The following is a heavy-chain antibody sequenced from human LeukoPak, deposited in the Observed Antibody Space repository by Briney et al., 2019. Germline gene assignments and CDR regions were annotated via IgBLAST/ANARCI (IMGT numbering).Heavy chain of an antibody. CDR3: ARDRQWLVRYYYYGMDV. J-gene: IGHJ6*02. V-gene: IGHV4-59*12. D-gene: IGHD6-19*01. Sequence: SETLSLTCTVSGGSISSYYWSWIRQPPGKGLEWIGYIYYSGSTNYNPSLKSRVTISVDTSKNQFSLKLSSVTAADTAVYYCARDRQWLVRYYYYGMDVWGQGTTVTVSS. CDR1: GGSISSYY. CDR2: IYYSGST.